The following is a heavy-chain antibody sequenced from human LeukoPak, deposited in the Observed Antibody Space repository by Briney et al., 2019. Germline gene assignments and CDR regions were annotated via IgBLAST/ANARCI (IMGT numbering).Heavy chain of an antibody. D-gene: IGHD2-15*01. CDR3: AVNLVVIPASTDS. V-gene: IGHV4-61*02. CDR2: IYTRGRT. CDR1: GGSISSGSYY. J-gene: IGHJ5*01. Sequence: PSETLSLTCTVAGGSISSGSYYWSWIRQPAGKGLEWIGRIYTRGRTNYNPSLKSRVTISVDTSKNQFSLKLSSVTAADTAVYYCAVNLVVIPASTDSWGQGTLVTVSS.